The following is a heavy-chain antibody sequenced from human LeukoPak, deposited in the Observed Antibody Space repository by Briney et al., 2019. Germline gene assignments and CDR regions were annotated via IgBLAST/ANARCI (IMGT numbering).Heavy chain of an antibody. CDR1: GYTFTGYY. V-gene: IGHV1-2*06. CDR3: ARDWSVATIDY. J-gene: IGHJ4*02. CDR2: INLNSGGT. Sequence: GASVEVSCKASGYTFTGYYMHWVRQAPGQGLEWMGRINLNSGGTNYAQKFQGRVTMTRDTAISTAYMEVSRLRSDDTAVYYCARDWSVATIDYWGQGTLVTVSS. D-gene: IGHD5-12*01.